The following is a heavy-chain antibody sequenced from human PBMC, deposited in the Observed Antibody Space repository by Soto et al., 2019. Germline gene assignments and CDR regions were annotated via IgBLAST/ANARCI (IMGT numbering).Heavy chain of an antibody. CDR1: GFTFSSYE. CDR2: ISTSATTI. CDR3: ARVNFHSSGPNFDY. D-gene: IGHD3-22*01. Sequence: PGVSLSLSCAASGFTFSSYEMTWVRQAPGKGLEWVSYISTSATTIDYADSVKGRFTISRDNAKNSLYLQMNRLRAEDTAVYYCARVNFHSSGPNFDYWGQGTLVTVSS. V-gene: IGHV3-48*03. J-gene: IGHJ4*02.